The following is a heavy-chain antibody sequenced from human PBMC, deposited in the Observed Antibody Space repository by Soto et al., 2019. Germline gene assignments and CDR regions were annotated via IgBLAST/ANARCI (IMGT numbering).Heavy chain of an antibody. Sequence: QVQLVQSGAEVKRPGSSVKVSCKASGGTFSSYAISWVRQAPGQGLEWMGGIIPIFGTANYAQKFQGRVTITADECTSTAYMELSSLRSEDTAVYYCASASGYSSSWYGGNAFDIWGQGTMVTVSS. CDR3: ASASGYSSSWYGGNAFDI. CDR2: IIPIFGTA. CDR1: GGTFSSYA. J-gene: IGHJ3*02. D-gene: IGHD6-13*01. V-gene: IGHV1-69*01.